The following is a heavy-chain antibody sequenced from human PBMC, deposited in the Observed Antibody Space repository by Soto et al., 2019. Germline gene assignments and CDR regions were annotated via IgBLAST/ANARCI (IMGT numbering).Heavy chain of an antibody. Sequence: GGSLRLSCVASGLTFGSRAMSWVRQAPGEGLQWVSTITDTGGDAKYADSVKGRFVISRDNSKKTLYLQMTSLTAEDSAMYFCARGSTDSYPGSRIFDFRGRGTLVTLS. CDR3: ARGSTDSYPGSRIFDF. D-gene: IGHD3-10*01. CDR1: GLTFGSRA. V-gene: IGHV3-23*01. CDR2: ITDTGGDA. J-gene: IGHJ4*02.